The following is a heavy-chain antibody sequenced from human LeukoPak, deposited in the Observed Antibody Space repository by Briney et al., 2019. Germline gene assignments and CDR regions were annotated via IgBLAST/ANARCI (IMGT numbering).Heavy chain of an antibody. CDR3: ARDRGGSGSTLGY. CDR1: GYTFTDHY. CDR2: INPNTGDI. V-gene: IGHV1-2*06. D-gene: IGHD3-10*01. Sequence: ASVTVSXKTAGYTFTDHYIHWLRQAPGQGFEWMGRINPNTGDINYAQKFQGSVALTRDTSISTAYLDLYSLRPDDTAVYYCARDRGGSGSTLGYWGQGTVVTVSS. J-gene: IGHJ4*02.